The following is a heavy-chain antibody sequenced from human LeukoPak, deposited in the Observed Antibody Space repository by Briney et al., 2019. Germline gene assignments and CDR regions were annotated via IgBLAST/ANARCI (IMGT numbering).Heavy chain of an antibody. V-gene: IGHV3-30*03. J-gene: IGHJ3*02. CDR2: ISNDGSDK. CDR1: GFTFSSYA. CDR3: AGDSSGYLRNAFDI. Sequence: GGSLRLSCAASGFTFSSYAIYWVRQTPGKGLEWVALISNDGSDKYSTDSVKGRFTISRDNSKNTLYLQMNSLRAEDTDVYYCAGDSSGYLRNAFDIWGQGTMVTVSS. D-gene: IGHD3-22*01.